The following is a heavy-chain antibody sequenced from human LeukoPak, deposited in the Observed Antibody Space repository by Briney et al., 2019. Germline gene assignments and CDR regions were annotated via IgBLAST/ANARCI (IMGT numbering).Heavy chain of an antibody. J-gene: IGHJ4*02. V-gene: IGHV1-2*02. D-gene: IGHD2-2*01. Sequence: ASVKVSCKASGYTFTGYYMHWVRQAPGQGLEWMGWINPNSGGTNYAQKFQGRVTMTRDTSISTAYMELSRLRSDDTAVYYCARILGYCSSTSFQRAFDYWGQGTLVTVSS. CDR2: INPNSGGT. CDR1: GYTFTGYY. CDR3: ARILGYCSSTSFQRAFDY.